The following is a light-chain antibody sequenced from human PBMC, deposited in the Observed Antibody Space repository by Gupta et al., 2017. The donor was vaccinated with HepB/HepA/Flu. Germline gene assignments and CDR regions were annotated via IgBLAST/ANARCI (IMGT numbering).Light chain of an antibody. J-gene: IGKJ3*01. Sequence: DIQMTQSPSTLSASVGDRVTITCRASRSISTWLAWYQQKPGSAPKLLIYKASSLDTGLPSRFPSRFSGSGSGTEFTLTISSLQSDDFATYYCQQYNNLPFTFGPGTKVEIK. CDR1: RSISTW. CDR3: QQYNNLPFT. V-gene: IGKV1-5*03. CDR2: KAS.